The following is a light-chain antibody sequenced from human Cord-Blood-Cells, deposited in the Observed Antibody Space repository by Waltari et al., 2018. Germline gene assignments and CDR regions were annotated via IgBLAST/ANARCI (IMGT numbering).Light chain of an antibody. CDR2: DAS. V-gene: IGKV3-11*01. J-gene: IGKJ4*01. CDR1: QSVRSY. Sequence: EIVFTQSPATLSLFPGERATLSCRASQSVRSYLAWYQQKPGQAPRLLIYDASNRATGIPARFSGSGSGTDFTLTISSLEPEDFAVYYCQQRSNWPLTFGGGTKVEIK. CDR3: QQRSNWPLT.